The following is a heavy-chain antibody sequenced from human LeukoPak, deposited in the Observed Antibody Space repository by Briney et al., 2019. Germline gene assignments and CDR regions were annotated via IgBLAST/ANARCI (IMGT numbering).Heavy chain of an antibody. D-gene: IGHD2-2*01. CDR2: ISYDGNSK. J-gene: IGHJ4*02. Sequence: GGSLRLSCAASGFTFSDYGMHWVRQAPGKGLEWVAVISYDGNSKYYADSVKGRFTISRDNSKNTLYLQMNSLRAGDTAVYHCAKSGCSNTNCYLNYWGRGTLVTVSS. CDR1: GFTFSDYG. V-gene: IGHV3-30*18. CDR3: AKSGCSNTNCYLNY.